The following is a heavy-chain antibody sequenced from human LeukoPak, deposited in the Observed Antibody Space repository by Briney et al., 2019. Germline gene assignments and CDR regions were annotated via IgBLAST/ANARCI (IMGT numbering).Heavy chain of an antibody. CDR3: ARADYGRWYYFDY. D-gene: IGHD4-17*01. CDR2: IYYSGST. V-gene: IGHV4-59*01. J-gene: IGHJ4*02. CDR1: GGSISSYY. Sequence: PSETLSLTCTVSGGSISSYYWSWIRQPPGKGLEWIGYIYYSGSTNYNPSLKSRVTISVDTSKNQFSLKLSSVTAADTAVYYCARADYGRWYYFDYWGQGTLVTVSS.